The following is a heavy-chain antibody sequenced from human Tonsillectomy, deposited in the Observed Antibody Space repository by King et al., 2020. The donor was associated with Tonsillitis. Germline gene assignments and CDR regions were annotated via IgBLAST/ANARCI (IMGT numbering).Heavy chain of an antibody. CDR2: IRYDGSNK. D-gene: IGHD3-9*01. Sequence: QLVQSGGGVVQPGGSLRLSCAASGFTFSSYGMHWVRQAPGKGLEWVAFIRYDGSNKNYADSVKGRFTISRDNSKNTLHLQMNSLRGEDTAVYYCAKGMAAILTGYSDYGMDVWGQGTTVTVSS. CDR3: AKGMAAILTGYSDYGMDV. CDR1: GFTFSSYG. J-gene: IGHJ6*02. V-gene: IGHV3-30*02.